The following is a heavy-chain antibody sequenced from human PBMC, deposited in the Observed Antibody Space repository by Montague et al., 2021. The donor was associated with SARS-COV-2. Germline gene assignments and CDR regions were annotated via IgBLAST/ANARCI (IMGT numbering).Heavy chain of an antibody. CDR2: TYYSGST. CDR3: ARVEGMIGGITHFDY. Sequence: SETLSLTRSVSGASMESYYWTWVRQSPGKGLQWIGYTYYSGSTSYDPSLQSRLTMTVDTSKNQFTLRLMSVTAADSAVYYCARVEGMIGGITHFDYWGQGLPVTVSS. V-gene: IGHV4-59*01. D-gene: IGHD2-21*01. CDR1: GASMESYY. J-gene: IGHJ4*02.